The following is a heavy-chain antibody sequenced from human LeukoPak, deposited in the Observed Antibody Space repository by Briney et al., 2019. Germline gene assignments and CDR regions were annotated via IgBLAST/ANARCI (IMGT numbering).Heavy chain of an antibody. V-gene: IGHV3-30*12. J-gene: IGHJ4*02. D-gene: IGHD2-2*01. CDR1: GFTFSSYG. CDR3: AKDSDFSYYSSTSCYYRY. Sequence: GGSLRLSCAASGFTFSSYGMHWVRQAPGKGLEWVAVISYDGSNKYYADSVKGRFTISRDNSKNTLYLQMNSLRAEDTAVYYCAKDSDFSYYSSTSCYYRYWGQGTLVTVSS. CDR2: ISYDGSNK.